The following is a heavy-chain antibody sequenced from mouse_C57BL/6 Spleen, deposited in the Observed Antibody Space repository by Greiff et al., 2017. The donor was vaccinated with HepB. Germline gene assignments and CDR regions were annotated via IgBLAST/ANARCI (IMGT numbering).Heavy chain of an antibody. CDR2: INPYNGGT. CDR1: GYTFTDYY. CDR3: ARDYGSSYGYFDV. D-gene: IGHD1-1*01. Sequence: VQLQQSGPVLVKPGASVKMSCKASGYTFTDYYMNWVKQSHGKSLEWIGVINPYNGGTSYNQKFKGKATLTVDKSSSTAYMVLNSLTSEDSAVYYCARDYGSSYGYFDVWGTGTTVTVSS. V-gene: IGHV1-19*01. J-gene: IGHJ1*03.